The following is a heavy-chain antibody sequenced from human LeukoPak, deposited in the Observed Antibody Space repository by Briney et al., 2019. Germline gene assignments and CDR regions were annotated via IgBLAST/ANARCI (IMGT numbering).Heavy chain of an antibody. V-gene: IGHV4-34*01. CDR3: ARGGYSYGYENWFDP. CDR2: INHSGST. CDR1: GGSFSGYY. D-gene: IGHD5-18*01. J-gene: IGHJ5*02. Sequence: PPETLSLTCAVYGGSFSGYYWSWIRQPPGKGLEWIGEINHSGSTNYNPSLKSRVTISVDTSKNQFSLKLSSVTAADTAVYYCARGGYSYGYENWFDPWGQGTLVTVSS.